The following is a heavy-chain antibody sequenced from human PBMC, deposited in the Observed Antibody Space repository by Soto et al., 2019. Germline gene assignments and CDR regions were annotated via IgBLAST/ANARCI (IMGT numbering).Heavy chain of an antibody. CDR2: IAPNNNNA. D-gene: IGHD3-3*02. CDR3: ATTLAIACLAYFDL. V-gene: IGHV1-2*02. J-gene: IGHJ2*01. CDR1: GYSFTDHR. Sequence: ASVKVSCKTSGYSFTDHRIHWVRQAPGQGLEWMGLIAPNNNNASYVPKFQGRVTMTSDTSTSTAHMELAELTSDDTAVYYCATTLAIACLAYFDLWGRGTLVTVSS.